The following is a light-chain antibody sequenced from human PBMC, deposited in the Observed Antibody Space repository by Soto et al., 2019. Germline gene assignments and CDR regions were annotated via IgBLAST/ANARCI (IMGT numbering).Light chain of an antibody. CDR3: SSYTSSSTPLYV. V-gene: IGLV2-14*01. Sequence: QSVLTQPASVSGSPGQSITISCTGTSSDVGGYNYVSWYQQHPGKAPKLMIYEVSNRPSGVSNRFSGSKSGNTASLTISGLQAEDEADYYCSSYTSSSTPLYVFXXGXXXTVL. CDR2: EVS. J-gene: IGLJ1*01. CDR1: SSDVGGYNY.